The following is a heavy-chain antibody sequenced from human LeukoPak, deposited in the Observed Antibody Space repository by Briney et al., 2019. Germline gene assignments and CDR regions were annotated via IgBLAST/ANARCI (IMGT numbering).Heavy chain of an antibody. J-gene: IGHJ4*02. CDR1: GFTFSSYW. Sequence: GGSLRLSCAASGFTFSSYWMSWVRQAPGKGLEWVANIKQDGSEKYYVDSVKGRFTISRDNAKNSLYLQMNSLRAEDTAVYYCARYSGSYFSYFDYWGQGTLVTVSS. CDR2: IKQDGSEK. V-gene: IGHV3-7*01. CDR3: ARYSGSYFSYFDY. D-gene: IGHD1-26*01.